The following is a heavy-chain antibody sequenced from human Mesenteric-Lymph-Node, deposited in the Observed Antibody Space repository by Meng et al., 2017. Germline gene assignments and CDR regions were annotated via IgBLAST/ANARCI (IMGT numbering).Heavy chain of an antibody. J-gene: IGHJ4*02. CDR2: IYYSGST. D-gene: IGHD1-1*01. CDR3: ASLGYLQGPNDY. CDR1: GGSISSYY. Sequence: SETLSLTCSVSGGSISSYYWSWIRQPPGKGLEWIGYIYYSGSTNYNPSLKSRVTISVDTSKNQFSLKLRSVTAADTAVYYCASLGYLQGPNDYWGQGTWVTVSS. V-gene: IGHV4-59*08.